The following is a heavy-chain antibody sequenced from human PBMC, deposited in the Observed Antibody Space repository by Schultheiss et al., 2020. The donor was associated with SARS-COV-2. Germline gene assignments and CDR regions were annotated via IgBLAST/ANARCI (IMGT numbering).Heavy chain of an antibody. Sequence: SQTLSLTCTVSGGSISSGDYYWGWIRQPPGKGLEWIGSIYHSGSTYYNPSLKSRVTISVDTSKNQFSLKLSSVTAADTAVYYCARGAPADYGYWGQGTLVTVSS. CDR2: IYHSGST. J-gene: IGHJ4*02. V-gene: IGHV4-39*07. CDR3: ARGAPADYGY. CDR1: GGSISSGDYY. D-gene: IGHD4-17*01.